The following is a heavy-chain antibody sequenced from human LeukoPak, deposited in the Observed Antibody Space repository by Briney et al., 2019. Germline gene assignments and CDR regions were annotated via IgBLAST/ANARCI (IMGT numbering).Heavy chain of an antibody. CDR1: GYTFTNYW. V-gene: IGHV5-51*01. CDR3: AKLPYFYDSNGYFSE. J-gene: IGHJ4*02. Sequence: GESLKISCKASGYTFTNYWIGWVRQMPGKGLEWMGIISPGDSDTRYSPSFQGQVTISADKSISTAYLQWSSLKASDTAMYYCAKLPYFYDSNGYFSEWGQGTLVTVCS. D-gene: IGHD3-22*01. CDR2: ISPGDSDT.